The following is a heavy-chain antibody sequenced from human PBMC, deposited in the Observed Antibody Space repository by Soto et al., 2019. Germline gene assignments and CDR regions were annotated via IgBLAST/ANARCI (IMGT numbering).Heavy chain of an antibody. CDR2: IIPIFGTA. V-gene: IGHV1-69*13. Sequence: SVKVSCKASGGTSSSYAISGVRQAPARGLEWMGGIIPIFGTANYAQNFQGRLTITADESTSTAYMEPSSLRSEDTAVYYCAGDLRKFTSAGDNCDCLGQGTLVTVSS. CDR1: GGTSSSYA. CDR3: AGDLRKFTSAGDNCDC. J-gene: IGHJ4*02. D-gene: IGHD3-10*01.